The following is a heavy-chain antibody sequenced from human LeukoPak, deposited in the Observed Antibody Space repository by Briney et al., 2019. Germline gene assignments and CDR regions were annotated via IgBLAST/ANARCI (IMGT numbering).Heavy chain of an antibody. Sequence: SETLSLTCTVSGGSITSYYYTWIRQPPGMGLEWIGYIYYSGNTNYNPSLKSRVTMSLDMSKNQFSLRLTSVTAADTAVYYCAREDSGTSIHYWGQGTLVTVSS. CDR1: GGSITSYY. J-gene: IGHJ4*01. CDR2: IYYSGNT. D-gene: IGHD1-26*01. V-gene: IGHV4-59*01. CDR3: AREDSGTSIHY.